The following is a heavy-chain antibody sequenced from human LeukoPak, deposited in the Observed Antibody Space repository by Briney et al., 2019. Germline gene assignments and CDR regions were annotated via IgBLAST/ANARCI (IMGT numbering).Heavy chain of an antibody. D-gene: IGHD1-26*01. CDR2: ISYDGSNK. Sequence: GGSLRLSCAASGFTFSSYAMHWVRQAPGKGLEWVAIISYDGSNKYYADSVKGRFTISRDNSKNTLYLQMNSLRAEDTAVYYCAKKQLQWELLAYYFDYWGQGTLVTVSS. V-gene: IGHV3-30-3*02. J-gene: IGHJ4*02. CDR1: GFTFSSYA. CDR3: AKKQLQWELLAYYFDY.